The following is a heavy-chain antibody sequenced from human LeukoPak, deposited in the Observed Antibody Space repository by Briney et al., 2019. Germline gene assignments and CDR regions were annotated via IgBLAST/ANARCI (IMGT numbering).Heavy chain of an antibody. CDR3: ARYYYGSGSNYNIAYFDH. D-gene: IGHD3-10*01. CDR1: GDSISSYY. J-gene: IGHJ4*02. V-gene: IGHV4-4*09. CDR2: IYASGST. Sequence: SETLSLTCTVSGDSISSYYWSWIRQPPGKGLEWIGWSGHIYASGSTNYHPSLKSRATISVDTSKNQFSLKLSSVTAADTAVYYCARYYYGSGSNYNIAYFDHWGQGTLVTVSS.